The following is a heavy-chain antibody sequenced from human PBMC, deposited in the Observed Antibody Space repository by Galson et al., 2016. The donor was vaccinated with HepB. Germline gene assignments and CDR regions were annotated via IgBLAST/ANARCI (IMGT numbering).Heavy chain of an antibody. CDR2: VYHSGST. D-gene: IGHD5-18*01. V-gene: IGHV4-39*07. CDR1: GGSITISSFY. Sequence: SETLSLTCTVSGGSITISSFYWGWIRQAPGKGLEWIGEVYHSGSTNYNPSLKSRVTISVDKSKNQFSLRLNSVTAADTAVYYCARDEGLQLWGYWGQGSLVTVSS. J-gene: IGHJ4*02. CDR3: ARDEGLQLWGY.